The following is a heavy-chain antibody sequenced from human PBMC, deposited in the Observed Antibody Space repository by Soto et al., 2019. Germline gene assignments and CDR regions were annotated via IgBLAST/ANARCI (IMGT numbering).Heavy chain of an antibody. J-gene: IGHJ3*02. D-gene: IGHD3-22*01. CDR2: ISGSGAST. V-gene: IGHV3-23*01. CDR3: AKKDGTDGYYDAFDI. CDR1: GFTFSNYA. Sequence: GGSLRLSCAVSGFTFSNYAMSWVRQAPGKGLDWVSAISGSGASTYNADSVKGRFTISRDNSKNTLYLQMNSLRAEDTALYYCAKKDGTDGYYDAFDIWGQGTMVTVSS.